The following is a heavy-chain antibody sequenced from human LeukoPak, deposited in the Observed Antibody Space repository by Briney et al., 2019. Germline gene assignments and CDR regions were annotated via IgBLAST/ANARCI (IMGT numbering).Heavy chain of an antibody. Sequence: GASVKVSCKASGYTFTGYYMHWVRQAPGQGLEWMGWINPNSGGTNYAQKFQGRVTMTRDTSISTAYMELSRLRSDDTAVYYCARDRYYYDGSGYSNFDYWGQGTLVTVSS. D-gene: IGHD3-22*01. J-gene: IGHJ4*02. CDR2: INPNSGGT. CDR1: GYTFTGYY. V-gene: IGHV1-2*02. CDR3: ARDRYYYDGSGYSNFDY.